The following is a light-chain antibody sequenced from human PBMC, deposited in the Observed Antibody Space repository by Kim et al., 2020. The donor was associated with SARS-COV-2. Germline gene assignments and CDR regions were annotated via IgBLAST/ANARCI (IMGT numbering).Light chain of an antibody. CDR1: SSNIGALYD. Sequence: SVLTQPPSVSGAPGQTVTISCTGTSSNIGALYDVHWYQQLPGTAPKLLIYDNNKRPSGVPDRFSGSRSGTSASLAITGLQAEDEADYYCQSYDSSLSVVFGGGTQLTVL. CDR3: QSYDSSLSVV. CDR2: DNN. J-gene: IGLJ2*01. V-gene: IGLV1-40*01.